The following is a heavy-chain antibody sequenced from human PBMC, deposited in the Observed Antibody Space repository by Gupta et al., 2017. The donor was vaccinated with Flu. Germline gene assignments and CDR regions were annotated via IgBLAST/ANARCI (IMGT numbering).Heavy chain of an antibody. D-gene: IGHD6-13*01. CDR1: GFTFSSYG. J-gene: IGHJ4*02. CDR2: IWYDGSNK. CDR3: ARDLGYSSSWFDY. V-gene: IGHV3-33*01. Sequence: QVQLVESGGGVVQPGRSLRLSCAAAGFTFSSYGMERVRQAPGKGLEWVAVIWYDGSNKYYADSVKGRFTISRDNSKNTLYLQMNSLRAEDTAVYYCARDLGYSSSWFDYWGQGTLVTVSS.